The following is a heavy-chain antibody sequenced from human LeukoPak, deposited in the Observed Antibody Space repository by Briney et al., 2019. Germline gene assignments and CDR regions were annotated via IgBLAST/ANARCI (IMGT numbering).Heavy chain of an antibody. J-gene: IGHJ4*02. CDR2: IYHSGST. D-gene: IGHD6-19*01. V-gene: IGHV4-38-2*02. Sequence: SETLSLTCTVSGYSISSGYYWGWIRQPPGKGLEWIGSIYHSGSTYYNPSLKSRVTISVDTSKNQFSLKLSSVTAADTAVFYCARGVGRTVMIHYWGQGTLVTVSS. CDR3: ARGVGRTVMIHY. CDR1: GYSISSGYY.